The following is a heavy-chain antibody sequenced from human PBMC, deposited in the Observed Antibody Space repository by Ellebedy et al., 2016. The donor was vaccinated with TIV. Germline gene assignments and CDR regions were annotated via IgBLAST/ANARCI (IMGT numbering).Heavy chain of an antibody. V-gene: IGHV1-69*04. CDR1: GGTFSSYA. D-gene: IGHD3-22*01. J-gene: IGHJ4*02. Sequence: AASVKVSCKASGGTFSSYAISWVRQAPGQGLDWMGRIIPILGIANYAQKFQGRVTITADKSTSTAYMELSSLRSKDTAVYYCAREETVDYYDSSGYEIDYWGQGTLVTVSS. CDR3: AREETVDYYDSSGYEIDY. CDR2: IIPILGIA.